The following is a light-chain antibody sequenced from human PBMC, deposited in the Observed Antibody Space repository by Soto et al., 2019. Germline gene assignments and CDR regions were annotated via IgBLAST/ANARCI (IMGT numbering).Light chain of an antibody. Sequence: EIVLTQSPGTLSLSPGERATLSCRASQSVSSSSLAWYQQKPGQAPRLLIYGASSRATGIPDRVSGSGSGTDFTLTISRLEPEDFAVFYFQQYGSSPYTFGQGTKLEIK. CDR1: QSVSSSS. V-gene: IGKV3-20*01. CDR2: GAS. CDR3: QQYGSSPYT. J-gene: IGKJ2*01.